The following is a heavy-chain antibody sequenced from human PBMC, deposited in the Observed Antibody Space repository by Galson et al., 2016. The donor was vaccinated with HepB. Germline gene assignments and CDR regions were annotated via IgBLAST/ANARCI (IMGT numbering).Heavy chain of an antibody. CDR2: IGGRGGST. V-gene: IGHV3-23*01. CDR1: GFTFSSYA. J-gene: IGHJ5*02. D-gene: IGHD1-1*01. CDR3: ARERTKLEFDP. Sequence: SLRLSCAASGFTFSSYAMTWVRQAPGKGLEWVSAIGGRGGSTYYADSVKGRFTISRDNSKNTLYLQMKSLRAEDTAIYYCARERTKLEFDPWGQGTLVTVSS.